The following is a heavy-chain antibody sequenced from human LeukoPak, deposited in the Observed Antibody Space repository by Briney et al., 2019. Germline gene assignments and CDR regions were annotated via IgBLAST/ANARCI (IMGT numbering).Heavy chain of an antibody. CDR1: GFTVSSNY. D-gene: IGHD2-2*01. V-gene: IGHV3-53*01. CDR2: IYSGGST. Sequence: TGGSLRLSCAASGFTVSSNYMSWVRQAPGKGLEWVSVIYSGGSTYYADSVKGRFTISRDNSKNTLYLQMNSLRAEDTAVYYCARRGSSTSCYWSFDHWGQGTLVTVSS. J-gene: IGHJ4*02. CDR3: ARRGSSTSCYWSFDH.